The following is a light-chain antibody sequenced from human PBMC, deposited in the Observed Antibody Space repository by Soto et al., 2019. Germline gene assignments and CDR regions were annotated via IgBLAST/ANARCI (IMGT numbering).Light chain of an antibody. J-gene: IGLJ1*01. Sequence: QSALTQPASVSGVPGQSITISCSGDAVPYQLVSWYQHQPDKAPKLILYGLTERPSGVPSRFSGFKSGTTASLAISGLRPEDEGDYYCASYAGPSSDVFGTGTKVTVL. CDR1: GDAVPYQL. CDR2: GLT. CDR3: ASYAGPSSDV. V-gene: IGLV2-23*02.